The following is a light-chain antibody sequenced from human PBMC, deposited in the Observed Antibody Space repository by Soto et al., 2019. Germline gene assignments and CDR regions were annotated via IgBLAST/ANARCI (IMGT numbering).Light chain of an antibody. CDR3: HQNDAGPYT. CDR2: GAS. Sequence: DIVMTQSPATLSVSPGERATLSCRASMSVSSNVAWYQQIPGQTPRLLIYGASTRATGIPVRFSGSGTGTEFTLTISSLQSEDFAVYHCHQNDAGPYTFGQGTKVDIK. V-gene: IGKV3-15*01. J-gene: IGKJ2*01. CDR1: MSVSSN.